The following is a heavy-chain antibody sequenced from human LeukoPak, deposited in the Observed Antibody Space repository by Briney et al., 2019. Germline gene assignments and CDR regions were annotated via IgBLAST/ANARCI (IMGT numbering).Heavy chain of an antibody. Sequence: PSETLSLTCTVSGGSISSYYWSWIRQPPRKGLEWIGYIYYSGSTNYNPSLKSRVTISLDTSKNQFSLKLSSVTTADTAVYYCARVGSWYYFDYWGQGTLVTVSS. J-gene: IGHJ4*02. V-gene: IGHV4-59*01. D-gene: IGHD6-13*01. CDR3: ARVGSWYYFDY. CDR1: GGSISSYY. CDR2: IYYSGST.